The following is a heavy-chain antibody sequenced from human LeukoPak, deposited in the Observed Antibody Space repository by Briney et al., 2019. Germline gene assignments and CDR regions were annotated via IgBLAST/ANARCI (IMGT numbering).Heavy chain of an antibody. Sequence: SETLSLTCSVSGGSTTSYYWSWIRQSPGKGLEWIGYIHFSGSTNYNPSLKSRVTISLDMSKNQFSLRLSSVTAADTAVYYCARDLGLSAHFDYWGQGTLVTVSS. CDR2: IHFSGST. V-gene: IGHV4-59*01. CDR3: ARDLGLSAHFDY. J-gene: IGHJ4*02. CDR1: GGSTTSYY. D-gene: IGHD3-16*01.